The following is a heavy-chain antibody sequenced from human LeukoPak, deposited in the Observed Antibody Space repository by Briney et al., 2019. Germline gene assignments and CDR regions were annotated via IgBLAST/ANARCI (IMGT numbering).Heavy chain of an antibody. CDR3: VKDLASYYDFWSGFFGAPPGYSLDY. D-gene: IGHD3-3*01. CDR1: GFTFSSYW. CDR2: INEDGSTT. V-gene: IGHV3-74*01. J-gene: IGHJ4*02. Sequence: GGSLRLSCAASGFTFSSYWMHWVRQAPGKGLVWVSRINEDGSTTNYADSVKGRFTISRDNAKNTLYLQMNSLRAEDTAVYYCVKDLASYYDFWSGFFGAPPGYSLDYWGQGTLVTVSS.